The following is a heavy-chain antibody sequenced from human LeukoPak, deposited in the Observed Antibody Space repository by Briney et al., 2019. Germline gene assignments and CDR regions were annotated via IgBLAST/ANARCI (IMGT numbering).Heavy chain of an antibody. V-gene: IGHV3-23*01. CDR2: LGRSGGSI. Sequence: PGGSLRLSGVASGFNFDIFAMSWVRPSPGGGLEWVSSLGRSGGSINYANSVKGRFIISRDNSKNTLFLQMNSLRAEDSGIYYCAKGEMATTNWGQGTLVTVSS. D-gene: IGHD1-1*01. CDR1: GFNFDIFA. CDR3: AKGEMATTN. J-gene: IGHJ4*02.